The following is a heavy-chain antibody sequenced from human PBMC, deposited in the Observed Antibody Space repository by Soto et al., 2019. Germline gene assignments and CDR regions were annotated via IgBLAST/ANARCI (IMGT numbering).Heavy chain of an antibody. CDR3: ERGSWLRGDYFDY. D-gene: IGHD5-12*01. V-gene: IGHV1-18*04. CDR1: GCPLSSYG. CDR2: ISAYNGDT. Sequence: GXSVNGACKAAGCPLSSYGVGWVRQAPGQGLEWMGWISAYNGDTNYAQKLQGTVTMTTDTSTSTAYMELRSLRSDDTAVYYCERGSWLRGDYFDYSAQRTLVTLSS. J-gene: IGHJ4*02.